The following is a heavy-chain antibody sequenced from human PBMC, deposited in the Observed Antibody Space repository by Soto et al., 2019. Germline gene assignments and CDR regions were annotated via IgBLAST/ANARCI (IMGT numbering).Heavy chain of an antibody. CDR3: ARGLGLYYFDY. D-gene: IGHD1-26*01. J-gene: IGHJ4*02. Sequence: ASVKVSCKASGCSFTSYAMRWVRQAPGKRLEWMGWINAGSGNTKYSQKFQGRVTITRDTSASTAYMELSSLRSEDTAVYYCARGLGLYYFDYWGQGTLVTVSS. V-gene: IGHV1-3*01. CDR1: GCSFTSYA. CDR2: INAGSGNT.